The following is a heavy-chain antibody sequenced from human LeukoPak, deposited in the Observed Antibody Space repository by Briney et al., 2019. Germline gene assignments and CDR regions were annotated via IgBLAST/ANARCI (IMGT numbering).Heavy chain of an antibody. D-gene: IGHD3-10*01. CDR2: INPNSGGT. J-gene: IGHJ4*02. V-gene: IGHV1-2*02. Sequence: ASVTVSCKASGYTFTGYYMHWVRQAPGQGLEWMGWINPNSGGTNYAQKFQGRVTMTRDTSISTAYMELSRLRSDDTAVYYCARVGLRGYYYGSGSYFPDYWGQGTLVTVSS. CDR3: ARVGLRGYYYGSGSYFPDY. CDR1: GYTFTGYY.